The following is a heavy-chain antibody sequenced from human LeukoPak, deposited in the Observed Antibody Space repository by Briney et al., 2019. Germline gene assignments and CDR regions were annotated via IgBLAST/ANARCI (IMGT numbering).Heavy chain of an antibody. D-gene: IGHD3-9*01. Sequence: SETLSLTCTVSGGSISSYYWSWIRQPPGKGLEWIGYIYYSGSTNYNPSLKSRVTISVDTSKNQFSLKLSSVTAADTAVYYCARVHDILTGYYSYFDYWGQGTLVTVSS. CDR3: ARVHDILTGYYSYFDY. CDR2: IYYSGST. J-gene: IGHJ4*02. V-gene: IGHV4-59*01. CDR1: GGSISSYY.